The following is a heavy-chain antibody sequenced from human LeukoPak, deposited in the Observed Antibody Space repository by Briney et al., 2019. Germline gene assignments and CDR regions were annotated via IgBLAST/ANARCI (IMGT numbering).Heavy chain of an antibody. V-gene: IGHV3-23*01. CDR2: ISGSGGST. J-gene: IGHJ6*02. CDR1: GFTFNNYA. CDR3: AKQEVYYYYGTDV. Sequence: GGSLRLSCAASGFTFNNYAMNWVRQAPGKGLEWVSTISGSGGSTYYADSVKGRFTISRDNSKNTLYLQMNSLRAEDTAVYYCAKQEVYYYYGTDVWGQGTTVTVSS.